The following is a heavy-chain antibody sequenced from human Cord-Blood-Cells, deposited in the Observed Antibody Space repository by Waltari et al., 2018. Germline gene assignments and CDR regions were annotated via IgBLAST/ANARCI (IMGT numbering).Heavy chain of an antibody. CDR3: ARDSWNWYCDL. CDR1: GGSVSSGSYY. J-gene: IGHJ2*01. Sequence: QVQLQESGPGLVKPSETLSLTCTVSGGSVSSGSYYWSWIRQPPGNGLEWIGYIYYSGSTNDNPSLKSRVTISVDTSKNQFSLKLSSVTAADTAVYYCARDSWNWYCDLWGRGTLVTVSS. CDR2: IYYSGST. D-gene: IGHD3-3*01. V-gene: IGHV4-61*01.